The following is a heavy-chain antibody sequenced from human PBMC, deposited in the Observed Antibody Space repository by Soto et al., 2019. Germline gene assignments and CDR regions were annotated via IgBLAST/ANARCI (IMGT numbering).Heavy chain of an antibody. CDR3: AKALMVYAEGDWDAFDI. Sequence: EVQLVESGGGLVQPGRSLRLSCAASGFTFDDYAMHWVRQAPGKGLEWVSGISWNSGSIGYADSVKGRFTISRDNAKNSLYLQMNSLRAEDTALYYCAKALMVYAEGDWDAFDIWGQGTMVTVSS. J-gene: IGHJ3*02. D-gene: IGHD2-8*01. CDR2: ISWNSGSI. V-gene: IGHV3-9*01. CDR1: GFTFDDYA.